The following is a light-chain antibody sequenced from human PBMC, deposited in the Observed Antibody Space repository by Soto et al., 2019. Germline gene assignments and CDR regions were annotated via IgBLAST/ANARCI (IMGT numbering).Light chain of an antibody. Sequence: EIVLTQSPCTLSLSPGERATLSCRASQSVNNNLAWYQQKTGQAPRLLIYGASSRATGIPDRFSGSGSGTDFTLTISRLESEDFAVYYCQKYGDSRAFGQGTKVDIK. J-gene: IGKJ1*01. CDR1: QSVNNN. CDR2: GAS. CDR3: QKYGDSRA. V-gene: IGKV3-20*01.